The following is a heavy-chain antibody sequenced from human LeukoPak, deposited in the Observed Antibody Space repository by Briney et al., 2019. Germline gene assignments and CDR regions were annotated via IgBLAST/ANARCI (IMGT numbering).Heavy chain of an antibody. CDR1: GFTFGDYY. V-gene: IGHV3-11*01. J-gene: IGHJ4*02. CDR3: VRPSNPPY. Sequence: GGSLRLSCAAPGFTFGDYYMSWIRQAPGRGLEWISYISSSSGSNKYYSQSAKGRFTISRDNDKNSLFLQMNSLTAEDTAVYYCVRPSNPPYWGQGALVIVSS. CDR2: ISSSSGSNK.